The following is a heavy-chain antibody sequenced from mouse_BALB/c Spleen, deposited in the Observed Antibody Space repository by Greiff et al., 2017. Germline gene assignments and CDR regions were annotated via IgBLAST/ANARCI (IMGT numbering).Heavy chain of an antibody. J-gene: IGHJ4*01. CDR3: ARDLAYDYDGYYAMDY. Sequence: DVMLVESGGGLVKPGGSLKLTCAASGFAFSSYDMSWVRQTPEKRLEWVAYISSGGGSTYYPDTVKGRFTISRDTAKNTLYLEMSSLRSEDTAMYYCARDLAYDYDGYYAMDYWGQGTSVTVSS. CDR1: GFAFSSYD. D-gene: IGHD2-4*01. CDR2: ISSGGGST. V-gene: IGHV5-12-1*01.